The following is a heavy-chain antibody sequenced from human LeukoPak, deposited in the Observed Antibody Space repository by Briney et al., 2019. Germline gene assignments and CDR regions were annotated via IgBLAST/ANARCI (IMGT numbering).Heavy chain of an antibody. Sequence: SETLSLTCTVSGGSISSYYWSWIRQPPGKGLEWIGYIYYSGSTNYNPSLKSRVTISVDTSKNQFSLKLSSVTAADTAVYYCARFTYYDLWSGYSNQGFDYWGQGTLVTVSS. CDR1: GGSISSYY. J-gene: IGHJ4*02. D-gene: IGHD3-3*01. CDR2: IYYSGST. V-gene: IGHV4-59*01. CDR3: ARFTYYDLWSGYSNQGFDY.